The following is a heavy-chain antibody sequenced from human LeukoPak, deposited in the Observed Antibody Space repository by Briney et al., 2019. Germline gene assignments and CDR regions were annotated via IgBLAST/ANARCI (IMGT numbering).Heavy chain of an antibody. D-gene: IGHD5-12*01. J-gene: IGHJ4*02. Sequence: ASVKVSCKASGYTFTGYCMHWVRQAPGQGLEWMGWINPNSGVTKFAQRFQGRVTMTRDTSTSTAYLDLSSLRSDDTAVYYCATAVLYGGNDFDYWGQGTLVTVSS. CDR2: INPNSGVT. V-gene: IGHV1-2*02. CDR3: ATAVLYGGNDFDY. CDR1: GYTFTGYC.